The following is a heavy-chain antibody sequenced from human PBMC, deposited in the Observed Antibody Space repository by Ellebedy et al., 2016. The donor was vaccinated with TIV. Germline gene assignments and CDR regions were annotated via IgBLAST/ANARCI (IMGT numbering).Heavy chain of an antibody. CDR2: MSNTGYI. Sequence: MPSETLSLTCAVDGGSFSGYFWSWIRQPLGKGLDWIGHMSNTGYINYNPSPQSRVTISLDTSKKQISLKLTSVTAADTAVYYCARRGSVSGSRGYYFDFWGQGTQVAVSS. CDR1: GGSFSGYF. J-gene: IGHJ4*02. CDR3: ARRGSVSGSRGYYFDF. V-gene: IGHV4-34*01. D-gene: IGHD3-10*01.